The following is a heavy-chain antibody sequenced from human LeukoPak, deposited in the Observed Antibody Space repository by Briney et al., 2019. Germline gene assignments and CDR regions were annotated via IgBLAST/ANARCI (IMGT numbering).Heavy chain of an antibody. V-gene: IGHV4-59*08. CDR3: ARQRHSGQKGGFDY. CDR1: GGPISSYY. J-gene: IGHJ4*02. Sequence: KTSETLSLTCTVSGGPISSYYWSWIRQPPGKGLEWIGYIYYSGSTNYNPSLKSRVTISVDTSKNQFSLKLSSVTAADTAVYYCARQRHSGQKGGFDYWGQGTLVTVSS. D-gene: IGHD5-12*01. CDR2: IYYSGST.